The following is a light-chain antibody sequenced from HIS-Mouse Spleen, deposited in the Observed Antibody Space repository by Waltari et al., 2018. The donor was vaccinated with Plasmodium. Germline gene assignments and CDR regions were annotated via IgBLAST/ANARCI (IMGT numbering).Light chain of an antibody. CDR3: QQYGSSLPST. CDR2: GAS. CDR1: QSVSSSY. Sequence: EIVLTQSPGTLPLSPGERATLSCRASQSVSSSYLAWYQQKPGQAPRLLIYGASSRATGIPDRFSGSGSGTDFTLTISRLEPEDFAVYYCQQYGSSLPSTFGGGTKVEIK. V-gene: IGKV3-20*01. J-gene: IGKJ4*01.